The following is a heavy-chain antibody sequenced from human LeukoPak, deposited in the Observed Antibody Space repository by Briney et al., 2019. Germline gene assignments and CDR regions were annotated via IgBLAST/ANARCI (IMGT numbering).Heavy chain of an antibody. CDR3: ARVWLGAFDI. CDR1: GFTFSSYG. D-gene: IGHD5-12*01. CDR2: IRYDGSNK. V-gene: IGHV3-30*02. J-gene: IGHJ3*02. Sequence: GGSLRLSCGASGFTFSSYGMHWVRQAPGKGLEWVAFIRYDGSNKYYADSVKGRFTISRDNSKNTLYLQMNSLRAEDTAVYYCARVWLGAFDIWGQGTMVTVSS.